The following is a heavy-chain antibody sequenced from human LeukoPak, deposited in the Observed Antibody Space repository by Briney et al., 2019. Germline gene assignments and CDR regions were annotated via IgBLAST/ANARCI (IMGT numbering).Heavy chain of an antibody. CDR3: ARDLFGVAAY. CDR2: INPNSGGT. D-gene: IGHD3-3*01. Sequence: ASLKVSCKTSGYTFTDYYIHWVRQAPGQGLEWMAWINPNSGGTKYAQKFQGRVTMTRDTSISTASMELSSLRSDDTAVYYCARDLFGVAAYWGQGTLVTVSS. CDR1: GYTFTDYY. V-gene: IGHV1-2*02. J-gene: IGHJ4*02.